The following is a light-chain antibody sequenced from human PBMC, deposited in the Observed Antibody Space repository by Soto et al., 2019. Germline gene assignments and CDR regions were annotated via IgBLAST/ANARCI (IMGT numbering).Light chain of an antibody. CDR3: CSYTGSGTL. J-gene: IGLJ2*01. Sequence: QSALTQPRSVSGSPGQSVTISCTGTSSDVGRYNFVSWYQQHPDKAPKLILYDVNKRPSGVPDRFSGSKSGDTASLAISGLQAEDEADYYGCSYTGSGTLVGGGTKLTVL. V-gene: IGLV2-11*01. CDR2: DVN. CDR1: SSDVGRYNF.